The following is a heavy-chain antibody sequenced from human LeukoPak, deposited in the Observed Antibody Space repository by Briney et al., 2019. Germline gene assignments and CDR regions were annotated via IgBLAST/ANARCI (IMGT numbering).Heavy chain of an antibody. Sequence: PPETLSLTCTVSGYSISSGYYWGWIRQPPGKGLEWIGSIYHSGSTYYNPSLKSRVTISVDTSKNQFSLKLSSVTAADTAVYYCARDISGGSSYFDYWGQGTLVTVSS. CDR3: ARDISGGSSYFDY. J-gene: IGHJ4*02. V-gene: IGHV4-38-2*02. CDR2: IYHSGST. D-gene: IGHD1-26*01. CDR1: GYSISSGYY.